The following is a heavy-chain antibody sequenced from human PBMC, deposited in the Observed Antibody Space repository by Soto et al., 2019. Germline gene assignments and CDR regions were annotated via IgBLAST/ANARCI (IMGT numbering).Heavy chain of an antibody. Sequence: QVQLVQSGAEVKKPGASVKVSCKASGYTFTSYYMHWVRQAPGQGLEWMGIINPSGGSTSYAQKFQGRVTMTRDTSTSTVYMELSSLRSEDTAVYYCARLVEVDYYDRERGYFDLWGRGTLVTVSS. V-gene: IGHV1-46*01. CDR3: ARLVEVDYYDRERGYFDL. D-gene: IGHD3-22*01. J-gene: IGHJ2*01. CDR1: GYTFTSYY. CDR2: INPSGGST.